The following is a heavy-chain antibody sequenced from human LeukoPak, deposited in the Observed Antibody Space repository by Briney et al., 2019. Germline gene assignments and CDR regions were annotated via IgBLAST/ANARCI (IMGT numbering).Heavy chain of an antibody. CDR2: IDPSDSYT. D-gene: IGHD2-21*02. Sequence: NHGESLKISCKGSGYRFTSYWISWVRQMPGKGLEWMGRIDPSDSYTNYSPSFQGHVTISADKSISTAYLQWSSLKASDTAMYYCARQALPPAYCGGDCFDAFDIWGQGTMVTVSS. CDR3: ARQALPPAYCGGDCFDAFDI. CDR1: GYRFTSYW. V-gene: IGHV5-10-1*01. J-gene: IGHJ3*02.